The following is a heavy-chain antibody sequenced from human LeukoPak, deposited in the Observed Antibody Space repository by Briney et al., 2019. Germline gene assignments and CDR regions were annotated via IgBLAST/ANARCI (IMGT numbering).Heavy chain of an antibody. V-gene: IGHV4-59*01. CDR2: IYYSGST. CDR1: GGSISSYY. Sequence: SETLSLTCTVSGGSISSYYWSWIRQPPGKGLEWIGYIYYSGSTNYNPSLKSRVTISVDTSKNQFSLKLSSVTAADTAVYYCARDGHGSGFRLNWFDPWGQGTLVTVSS. CDR3: ARDGHGSGFRLNWFDP. J-gene: IGHJ5*02. D-gene: IGHD3-10*01.